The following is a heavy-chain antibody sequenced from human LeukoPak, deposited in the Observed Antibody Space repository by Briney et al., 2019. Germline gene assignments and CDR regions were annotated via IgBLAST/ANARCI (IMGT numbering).Heavy chain of an antibody. D-gene: IGHD3-22*01. V-gene: IGHV4-39*07. CDR2: IYYSGST. J-gene: IGHJ5*02. CDR1: GGSISSSSYY. CDR3: ARGNYDRSGYYNWFDP. Sequence: PSETLSLTCTVSGGSISSSSYYWGWIRQPPGKGLEWIGSIYYSGSTYYNPSLKSRVTISVDTSKNQFSLKLSSVTAADTAVYYCARGNYDRSGYYNWFDPWGQGTLVTVSS.